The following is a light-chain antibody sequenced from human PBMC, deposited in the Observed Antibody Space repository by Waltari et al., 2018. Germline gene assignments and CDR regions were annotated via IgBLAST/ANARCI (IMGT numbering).Light chain of an antibody. CDR2: ETS. J-gene: IGKJ1*01. CDR1: QSVSKY. Sequence: EIVLTQSPGTLSLSPGERATLSCWASQSVSKYLAWYQQNPGPAPRLLIYETSIRATGVPDRFSGSGSGTDFSLTISRLEPEDFAVYYCQKYGRLPATFGQGTKVEIK. V-gene: IGKV3-20*01. CDR3: QKYGRLPAT.